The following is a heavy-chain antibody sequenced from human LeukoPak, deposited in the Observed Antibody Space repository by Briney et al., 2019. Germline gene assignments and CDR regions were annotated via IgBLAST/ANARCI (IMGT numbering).Heavy chain of an antibody. D-gene: IGHD2-2*01. CDR3: ARDWRYCSSTSCENWFDP. Sequence: ASVKVSCKASGCTFTGYYMHWVRQAPGQGLEWMGWINPNSGGTNYAQKFQGRVTMTRDTSISTAYMELSRLRSDDTAVYYCARDWRYCSSTSCENWFDPWGQGTLVTVSS. CDR1: GCTFTGYY. CDR2: INPNSGGT. J-gene: IGHJ5*02. V-gene: IGHV1-2*02.